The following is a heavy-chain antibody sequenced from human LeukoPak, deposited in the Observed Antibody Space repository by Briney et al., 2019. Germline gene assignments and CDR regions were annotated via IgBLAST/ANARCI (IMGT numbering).Heavy chain of an antibody. V-gene: IGHV4-59*08. Sequence: PSETLSLTCTVSGGSISSYHWSWIRQPPGKGLEWIGYIYYSGSTNYNPSLKSRVTISVDTSKNQFSLKLSSVTAADTAVYYCARHPYSRGHWFDPWGQGTLVTVSS. D-gene: IGHD6-13*01. CDR2: IYYSGST. CDR1: GGSISSYH. CDR3: ARHPYSRGHWFDP. J-gene: IGHJ5*02.